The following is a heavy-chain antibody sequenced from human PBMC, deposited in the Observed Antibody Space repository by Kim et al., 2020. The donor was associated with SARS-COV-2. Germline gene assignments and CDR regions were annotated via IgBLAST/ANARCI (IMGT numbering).Heavy chain of an antibody. Sequence: GGSLRLSCAASGFTFSSYAMHWVRQAPGKGLEWVAVISYDGSNKYYADSVKGRFTISRDNSKNTLYLQMNSLRAEDTAVYYCARGEHIVVVTAIPPDYWGQGTLVTVSS. CDR3: ARGEHIVVVTAIPPDY. J-gene: IGHJ4*02. CDR1: GFTFSSYA. V-gene: IGHV3-30*04. D-gene: IGHD2-21*02. CDR2: ISYDGSNK.